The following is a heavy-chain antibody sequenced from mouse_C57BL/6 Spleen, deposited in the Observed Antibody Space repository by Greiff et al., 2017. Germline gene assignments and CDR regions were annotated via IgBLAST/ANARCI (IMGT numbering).Heavy chain of an antibody. D-gene: IGHD2-5*01. J-gene: IGHJ2*01. Sequence: QVQLQQSGAELVKPGASVKLSCKASGYTFTSYWMHWVKQRPGRGLVWIGRIDPNSGGTKYNEKFKSKATLTVDKPSSTACMQLSSLTSEDAAVYCCARGYSNMFDYWGQGTTLTVSS. CDR3: ARGYSNMFDY. CDR2: IDPNSGGT. V-gene: IGHV1-72*01. CDR1: GYTFTSYW.